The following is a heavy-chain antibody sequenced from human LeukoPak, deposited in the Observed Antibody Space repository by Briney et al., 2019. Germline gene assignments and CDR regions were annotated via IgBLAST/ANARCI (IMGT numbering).Heavy chain of an antibody. D-gene: IGHD1-26*01. CDR2: IIPIFDTA. CDR1: GGTFSSYS. V-gene: IGHV1-69*13. Sequence: SVKVSCKASGGTFSSYSISWIRQAPGQGLEWMGGIIPIFDTADYAQKFQGRVTITADESTSTAYMELSSLRSEDTAVFYCARISLGAIWGYYYGMDVWGQGTTVTVSS. CDR3: ARISLGAIWGYYYGMDV. J-gene: IGHJ6*02.